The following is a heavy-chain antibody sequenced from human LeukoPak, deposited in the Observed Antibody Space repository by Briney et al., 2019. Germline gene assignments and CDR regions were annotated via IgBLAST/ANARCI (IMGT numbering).Heavy chain of an antibody. Sequence: SETLSLTCTVSGGSISTYFWSWIRQPPVKGLEWIGHIYFSGSTNYNPSLESRVTISVDTSKNQFSLTLSSVTAADTAVYYCARHKSSGSYPLDYWGQGILVTVSS. D-gene: IGHD3-22*01. CDR1: GGSISTYF. J-gene: IGHJ4*02. V-gene: IGHV4-59*08. CDR2: IYFSGST. CDR3: ARHKSSGSYPLDY.